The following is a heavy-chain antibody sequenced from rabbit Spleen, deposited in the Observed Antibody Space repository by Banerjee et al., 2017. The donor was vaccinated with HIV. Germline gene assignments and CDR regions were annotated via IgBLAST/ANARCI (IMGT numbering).Heavy chain of an antibody. CDR3: ARDTSSSFSSYGMDL. Sequence: QSLEESGGDLVKPGASLTLTCTASGVSFIYSSYMCWVRQAPGKGLEWIACIDAGSSGFTYFATWAKGRFTISKTSSTTVTLQMTRLTAADTATYFCARDTSSSFSSYGMDLWGQGTLVTVS. D-gene: IGHD1-1*01. V-gene: IGHV1S40*01. CDR1: GVSFIYSSY. J-gene: IGHJ6*01. CDR2: IDAGSSGFT.